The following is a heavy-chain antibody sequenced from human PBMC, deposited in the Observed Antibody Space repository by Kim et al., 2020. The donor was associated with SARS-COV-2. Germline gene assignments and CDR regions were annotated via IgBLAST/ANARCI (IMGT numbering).Heavy chain of an antibody. CDR3: AKTGPPYYYYYMDV. J-gene: IGHJ6*03. V-gene: IGHV1-3*01. Sequence: YSQKFQGRVTITGDTSASTAYMELRSLRSEDTAVYYCAKTGPPYYYYYMDVWGKGTTVTVSS.